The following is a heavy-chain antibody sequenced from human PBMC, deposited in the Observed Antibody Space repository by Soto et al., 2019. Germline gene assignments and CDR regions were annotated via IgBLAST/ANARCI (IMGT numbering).Heavy chain of an antibody. CDR2: INPSGGST. V-gene: IGHV1-46*04. CDR3: ARADDYDSSGCYYDC. D-gene: IGHD3-22*01. CDR1: GYIFTNHY. Sequence: QVQLVQSGAEVKKPGASVKVSCKASGYIFTNHYIHWVRQAPGQGLAWMGLINPSGGSTNYLQKVQGRMTITRDTSTSRADRELSSLRSEDTAAYFRARADDYDSSGCYYDCWGQGTLVTVSS. J-gene: IGHJ4*02.